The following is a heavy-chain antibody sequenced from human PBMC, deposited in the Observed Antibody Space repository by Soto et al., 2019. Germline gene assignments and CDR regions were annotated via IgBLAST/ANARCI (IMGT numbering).Heavy chain of an antibody. D-gene: IGHD6-13*01. Sequence: PLEAQSLTCSVSGGSISSSCYYWGWIRQPPGKGLEWIGSIYYSGSTVYNPSLKSRVTISVDTSKNQFSLKLSSVTAADTAVYYCASSREGQQTLVINCFDPWGQGTLVTVSS. V-gene: IGHV4-39*01. CDR3: ASSREGQQTLVINCFDP. CDR1: GGSISSSCYY. CDR2: IYYSGST. J-gene: IGHJ5*02.